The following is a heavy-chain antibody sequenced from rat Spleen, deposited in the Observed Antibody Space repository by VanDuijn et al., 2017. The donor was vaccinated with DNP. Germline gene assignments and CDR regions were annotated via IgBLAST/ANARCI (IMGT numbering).Heavy chain of an antibody. Sequence: EVDLVETGGGLVQPGRSLKVSCVASGFTFSDYWMFWIRQAPKKGLEWVATISYEGSSTYYRDSVKGRFTISRDNAKSTLYLQMNSLRSEDTATYYCARGVYYYSATYWYFDFWGPGTMVSVSS. J-gene: IGHJ1*01. CDR3: ARGVYYYSATYWYFDF. CDR1: GFTFSDYW. V-gene: IGHV5-7*01. D-gene: IGHD1-1*01. CDR2: ISYEGSST.